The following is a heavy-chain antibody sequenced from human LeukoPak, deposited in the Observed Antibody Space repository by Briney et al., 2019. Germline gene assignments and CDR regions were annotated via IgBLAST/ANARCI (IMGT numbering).Heavy chain of an antibody. CDR2: MDDRGDS. CDR1: GDSMKSYY. D-gene: IGHD6-13*01. CDR3: ARDSRYVSGWFDDGLDV. V-gene: IGHV4-59*01. Sequence: SETLSLTCTVSGDSMKSYYWSWIRQAPGKGLEWLGHMDDRGDSNYNPSLKGRGSISVDTSKKQIFLRLRSMTAADTAVYYCARDSRYVSGWFDDGLDVWGPGTMVTVSS. J-gene: IGHJ6*02.